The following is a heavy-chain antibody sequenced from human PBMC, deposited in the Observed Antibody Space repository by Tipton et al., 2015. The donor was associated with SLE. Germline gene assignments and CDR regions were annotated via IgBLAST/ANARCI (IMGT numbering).Heavy chain of an antibody. CDR1: GGSISSGSYY. D-gene: IGHD5-12*01. CDR3: AGQATDAFDI. CDR2: INHSGST. Sequence: TLSLTCTVSGGSISSGSYYWSWIRQPAGKGLEWIGEINHSGSTNYNPSLKSRVTISVDTSKNQFSLKLSSVTAADTAVYYCAGQATDAFDIWGQGTMVTVSS. J-gene: IGHJ3*02. V-gene: IGHV4-61*09.